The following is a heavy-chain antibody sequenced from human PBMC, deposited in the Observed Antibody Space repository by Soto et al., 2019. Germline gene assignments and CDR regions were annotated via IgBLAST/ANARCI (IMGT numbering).Heavy chain of an antibody. J-gene: IGHJ4*02. D-gene: IGHD1-1*01. Sequence: QLHLQGPAQELWKLSRTFSFPGTFSGGPFSSGGSYWSGSGSHQGKGREWIGYIYYSGSTYYNPSLKSRVTISVDTSKNQFSLKLSSVTAADTAVYYCARWPQLEPRFDYWGQGTLVTVSS. V-gene: IGHV4-31*03. CDR2: IYYSGST. CDR1: GGPFSSGGSY. CDR3: ARWPQLEPRFDY.